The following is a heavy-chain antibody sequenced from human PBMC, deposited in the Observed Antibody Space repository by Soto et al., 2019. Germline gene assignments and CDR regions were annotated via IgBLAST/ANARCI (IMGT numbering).Heavy chain of an antibody. CDR3: AKGRVITMIVVVIPEDYYGMDV. CDR1: GYTFTGYY. Sequence: GASVKVSSKASGYTFTGYYMHWVRQAPGKGLEWVSAISGSGGSTYYADSVKGRFTISRDNSKNTLYLQMNSLRAEDTAVYYCAKGRVITMIVVVIPEDYYGMDVWGQGTTVTVSS. V-gene: IGHV3-23*01. CDR2: ISGSGGST. J-gene: IGHJ6*02. D-gene: IGHD3-22*01.